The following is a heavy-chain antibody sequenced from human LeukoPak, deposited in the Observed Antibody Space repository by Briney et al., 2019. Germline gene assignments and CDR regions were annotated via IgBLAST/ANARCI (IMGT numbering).Heavy chain of an antibody. J-gene: IGHJ4*02. Sequence: GGSLILSCAASGFTFSNYAMSWVRQVPGRGLEWVSTISSRGDSTYDADSVKGRFTISRDNSKNSLYLQMNSVRAEDTAVYYCAKGPRPDITGAHNVEKWGQGTLVTVSS. CDR2: ISSRGDST. CDR1: GFTFSNYA. D-gene: IGHD5-12*01. CDR3: AKGPRPDITGAHNVEK. V-gene: IGHV3-23*01.